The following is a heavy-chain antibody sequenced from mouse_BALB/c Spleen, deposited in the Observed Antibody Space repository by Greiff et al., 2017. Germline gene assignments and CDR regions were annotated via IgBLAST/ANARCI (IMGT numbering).Heavy chain of an antibody. V-gene: IGHV14-3*02. D-gene: IGHD2-2*01. CDR1: GFNIKDTY. J-gene: IGHJ2*01. CDR3: ARDGYDAGYYFDY. CDR2: IDPANGNT. Sequence: VQLQQSGAELAKPGASVKLSCTASGFNIKDTYMHWVKQRPEQGLEWIGRIDPANGNTKYDPKFQGKATITADTSSNTAYLQLSSLTSEDTAVYYCARDGYDAGYYFDYWGQGTTLTVSS.